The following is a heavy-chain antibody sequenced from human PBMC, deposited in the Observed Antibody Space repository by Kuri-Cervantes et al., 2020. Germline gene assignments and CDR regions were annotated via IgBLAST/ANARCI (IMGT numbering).Heavy chain of an antibody. D-gene: IGHD3-10*01. CDR2: IYSGGST. CDR3: ARDGRITMARGVIKAYYGMDV. CDR1: GFTFSSYG. J-gene: IGHJ6*01. Sequence: ETLSLTCAASGFTFSSYGMHWVRQAPGKGLEWVSVIYSGGSTYYADSVKGRFTISRDNSKNTLYLQMNSLRAEDTAVYYCARDGRITMARGVIKAYYGMDVWGQGNTVNGAS. V-gene: IGHV3-53*01.